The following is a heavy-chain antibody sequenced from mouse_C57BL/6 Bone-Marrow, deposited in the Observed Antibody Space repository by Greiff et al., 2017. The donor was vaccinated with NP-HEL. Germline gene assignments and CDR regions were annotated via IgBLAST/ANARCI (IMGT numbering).Heavy chain of an antibody. CDR3: AREGDYVGY. CDR2: INPNNGGT. Sequence: EVQLQHSGPELVKPGASVKISCKASGSTFPDSYMNWVKQSHGTSLAWIGDINPNNGGTGYHQTFTGKATMTVDKSSSTAYMELRSLTSEDSAGYYCAREGDYVGYWGQGTTLTVSS. V-gene: IGHV1-26*01. J-gene: IGHJ2*01. CDR1: GSTFPDSY.